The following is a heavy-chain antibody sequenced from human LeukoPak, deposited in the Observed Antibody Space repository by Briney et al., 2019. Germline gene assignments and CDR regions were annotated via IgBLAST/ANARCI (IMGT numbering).Heavy chain of an antibody. CDR3: AREDGSGWSSFDY. CDR2: IYYSGST. D-gene: IGHD6-19*01. CDR1: GGSISSSSYY. Sequence: PSETLSLTCTVSGGSISSSSYYWGWIRQPPGKGLEWIGSIYYSGSTNYNPSLKSRVTISVDTSKNQFSLKLSSVTAADTAVYYCAREDGSGWSSFDYWGQGTLVTVSS. J-gene: IGHJ4*02. V-gene: IGHV4-39*07.